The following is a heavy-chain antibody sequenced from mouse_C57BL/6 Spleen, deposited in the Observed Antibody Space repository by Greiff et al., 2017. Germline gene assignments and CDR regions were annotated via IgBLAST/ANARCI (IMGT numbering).Heavy chain of an antibody. Sequence: DVKLQESGPGLVKPSQSLSLTCSVTGYSITSGYYWNWIRQFPGNKLEWMGYISYDGSNNYNPSLKNRISITRDTSKNQFFLKLNSVTTEDTATYYCARRNYYGSSPDYFDYWGQGTTRTVSS. CDR3: ARRNYYGSSPDYFDY. CDR1: GYSITSGYY. V-gene: IGHV3-6*01. D-gene: IGHD1-1*01. CDR2: ISYDGSN. J-gene: IGHJ2*01.